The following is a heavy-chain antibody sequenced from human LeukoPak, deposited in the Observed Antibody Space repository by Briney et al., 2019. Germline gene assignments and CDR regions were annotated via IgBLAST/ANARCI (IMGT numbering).Heavy chain of an antibody. CDR2: IYYSGST. J-gene: IGHJ3*02. V-gene: IGHV4-39*01. CDR3: ARHGSVVGAFRYFDWLSSTHAFDI. CDR1: GGSISSSSYY. D-gene: IGHD3-9*01. Sequence: SETLSLTCTVSGGSISSSSYYWGWIRQPPGKGLEWIGSIYYSGSTYYNPSLKSRVTISVDTSENQFSLKLSSVAAADTAVYYCARHGSVVGAFRYFDWLSSTHAFDIWGQGTMVTVSS.